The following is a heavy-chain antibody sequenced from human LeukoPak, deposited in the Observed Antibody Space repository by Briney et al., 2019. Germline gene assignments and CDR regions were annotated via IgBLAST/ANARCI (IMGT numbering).Heavy chain of an antibody. CDR3: ARDANEDTAMITAWFDP. CDR2: ISSSGSTI. D-gene: IGHD5-18*01. Sequence: GGSLRLSCAASGFTFSSYEMNWVRQAPGKGLEWVSYISSSGSTIYYADSVKGRFTISRDNAKNSLYMQMNSLRAEDTAVYYCARDANEDTAMITAWFDPWGQGTLVTVSS. V-gene: IGHV3-48*03. J-gene: IGHJ5*02. CDR1: GFTFSSYE.